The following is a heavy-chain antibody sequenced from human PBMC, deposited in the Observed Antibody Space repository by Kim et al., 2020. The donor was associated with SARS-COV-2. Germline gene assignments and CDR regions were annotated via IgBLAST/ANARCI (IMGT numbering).Heavy chain of an antibody. CDR2: IRSKTDGGTT. CDR1: GFSFSDAW. J-gene: IGHJ4*02. D-gene: IGHD2-21*01. CDR3: TTDSSHIDWHY. V-gene: IGHV3-15*01. Sequence: GGSLRLSCAVSGFSFSDAWMSWVRQAPGKGLEWIGRIRSKTDGGTTDYTATVKGRFTISRDDSKNTVYVQINSLKIEDTAMYYCTTDSSHIDWHYWGQGTLVTVSS.